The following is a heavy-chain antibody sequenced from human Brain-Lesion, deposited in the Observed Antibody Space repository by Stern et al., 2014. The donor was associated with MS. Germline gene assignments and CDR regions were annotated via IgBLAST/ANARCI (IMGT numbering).Heavy chain of an antibody. CDR3: AKDKKDSSGWNLYFYGMDV. Sequence: VQLVGSGGGVVQPGRALRLYCAVSGFTLSSYGLYWVRQAPGKGPEGGAGIGVEGTKRNDIESVKGRFTISRDNSKNTLSLQMTSLRAEDTAVYYCAKDKKDSSGWNLYFYGMDVWGQGTTVIVS. J-gene: IGHJ6*02. CDR1: GFTLSSYG. D-gene: IGHD6-19*01. CDR2: IGVEGTKR. V-gene: IGHV3-33*06.